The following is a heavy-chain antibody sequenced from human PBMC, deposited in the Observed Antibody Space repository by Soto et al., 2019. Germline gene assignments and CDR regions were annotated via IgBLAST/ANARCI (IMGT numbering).Heavy chain of an antibody. Sequence: ASVKVSCKASGYTFTSDYMHWVRQAPGQGLEWMGIINPSGGSTSYAQKFQGRVTMTRDTSTSTVYMELSSLRSEGTAVYYCARVEAPYYYDSSGYYYPHPFDYWRQGTLVIDSS. CDR3: ARVEAPYYYDSSGYYYPHPFDY. CDR1: GYTFTSDY. D-gene: IGHD3-22*01. J-gene: IGHJ4*02. V-gene: IGHV1-46*01. CDR2: INPSGGST.